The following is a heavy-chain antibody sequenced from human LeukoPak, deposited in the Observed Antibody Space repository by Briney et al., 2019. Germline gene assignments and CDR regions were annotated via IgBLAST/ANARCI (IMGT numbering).Heavy chain of an antibody. CDR3: ARDVVTVTKGFDI. CDR1: TDSFSSHY. Sequence: SEALSLTCAVSTDSFSSHYWTWIRQPPGKGLEWIGYISYIGSTNYNPSLKSRVTISIDTSKNQFSLKLSSVTAADTAVYYCARDVVTVTKGFDIWGQGTMVSVSS. V-gene: IGHV4-59*11. CDR2: ISYIGST. D-gene: IGHD4-17*01. J-gene: IGHJ3*02.